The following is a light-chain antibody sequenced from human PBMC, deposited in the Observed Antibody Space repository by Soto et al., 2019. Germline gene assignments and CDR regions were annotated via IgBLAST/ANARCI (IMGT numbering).Light chain of an antibody. V-gene: IGKV3-20*01. CDR3: QQYSASPRT. J-gene: IGKJ3*01. CDR2: SAS. Sequence: EFVLAQSPGTLSFSPGERTTLSCRAIQTVRNNYLAWYQQKPGQAPRLLIHSASTRAPGIPDRFSASGAGTDFTLTISRLEPEDSAVYYCQQYSASPRTFGPGTKGGYQ. CDR1: QTVRNNY.